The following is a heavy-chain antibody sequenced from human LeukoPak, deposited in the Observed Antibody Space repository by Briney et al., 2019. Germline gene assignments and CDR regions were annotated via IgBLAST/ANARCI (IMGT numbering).Heavy chain of an antibody. J-gene: IGHJ4*02. D-gene: IGHD2-15*01. CDR2: IYSSGST. CDR3: ARGLAVAADRALDY. CDR1: GGSISNYY. V-gene: IGHV4-4*07. Sequence: SETLSLTCTVSGGSISNYYWSWIRQPAGKGLEWIGRIYSSGSTDYNPSLKSRVTMSVDTSKNQFSVKVNSVTAADTAVYYCARGLAVAADRALDYWGQGILVTVSS.